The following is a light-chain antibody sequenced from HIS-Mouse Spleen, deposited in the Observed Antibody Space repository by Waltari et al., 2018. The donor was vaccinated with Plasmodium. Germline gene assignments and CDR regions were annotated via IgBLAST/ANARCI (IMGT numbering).Light chain of an antibody. CDR1: QGISSY. V-gene: IGKV1-9*01. CDR2: AAS. CDR3: QQLNSYPYT. J-gene: IGKJ2*01. Sequence: DIQLTQSPYFLSASVGHRVTITCRASQGISSYFAWYQQKPGKAPKRMIYAASTLQSGVPSRFSGSGSGTEFTLTISSLQPEDFATYYCQQLNSYPYTFGQGTKLEIK.